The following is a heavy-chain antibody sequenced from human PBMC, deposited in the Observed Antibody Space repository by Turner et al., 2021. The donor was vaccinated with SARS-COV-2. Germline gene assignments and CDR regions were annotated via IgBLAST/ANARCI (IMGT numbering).Heavy chain of an antibody. CDR2: VHPYGTT. D-gene: IGHD3-3*01. V-gene: IGHV4-34*01. CDR1: GGSLSGYY. CDR3: ARGDDPRKSGVV. Sequence: QVQLQQGGAGPLKPSETLSLICAVNGGSLSGYYWTWIRQPPGKGLEWIGEVHPYGTTYYHPSLKSLSSMSVDTSKNQFSLNLNSVTAADTAFYYCARGDDPRKSGVVWGQGTLVTVSS. J-gene: IGHJ4*02.